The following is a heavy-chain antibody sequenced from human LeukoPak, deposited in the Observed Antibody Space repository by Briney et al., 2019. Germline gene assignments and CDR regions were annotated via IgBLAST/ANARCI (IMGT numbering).Heavy chain of an antibody. V-gene: IGHV1-18*01. CDR2: ISAYNGNT. D-gene: IGHD3-9*01. J-gene: IGHJ5*02. CDR3: ARDLDILTGYYKPNNWFDP. Sequence: ASVKVSCKASGYTLTSYGISWVRQAPGQGLEWMGWISAYNGNTNYAQKLQDRVTMTRDTSTSTVYMELSSLRSEDTAVYYCARDLDILTGYYKPNNWFDPWGQGTLVTVSS. CDR1: GYTLTSYG.